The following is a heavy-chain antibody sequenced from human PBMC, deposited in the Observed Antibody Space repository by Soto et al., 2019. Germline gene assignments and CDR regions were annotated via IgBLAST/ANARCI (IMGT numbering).Heavy chain of an antibody. D-gene: IGHD2-8*01. V-gene: IGHV3-30-3*01. Sequence: GGSLRLSCAASGFTFSSYAMHWVRQAPGKGLEWVAVISYDGSNKYYADSVKGRFTISRDNSKNTLYLQMNSLRAEDTAVYYCARPLGYCTNGVCYNFDYWGQGTLVTVSS. CDR3: ARPLGYCTNGVCYNFDY. J-gene: IGHJ4*02. CDR2: ISYDGSNK. CDR1: GFTFSSYA.